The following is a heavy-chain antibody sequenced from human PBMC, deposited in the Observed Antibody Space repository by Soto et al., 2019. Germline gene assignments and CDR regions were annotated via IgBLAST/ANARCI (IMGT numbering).Heavy chain of an antibody. V-gene: IGHV4-30-4*01. CDR1: GGSISSGDYY. J-gene: IGHJ6*02. CDR2: IYYSGST. D-gene: IGHD3-22*01. CDR3: ARDARYYDSSGYSPSYYYYGMDV. Sequence: QVQLQESGPGLVKPSQTLSLTCTVSGGSISSGDYYWSWIRQPPGKGLEWIGYIYYSGSTYYNPSLKSRVTISVDTSKNQFSLKLSSVTAADTAVYYCARDARYYDSSGYSPSYYYYGMDVWGQGTTVTVSS.